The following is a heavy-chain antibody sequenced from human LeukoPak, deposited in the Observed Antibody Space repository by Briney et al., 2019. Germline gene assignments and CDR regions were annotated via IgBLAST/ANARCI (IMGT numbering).Heavy chain of an antibody. Sequence: GRSLRLSCTASGFTFGDYAMSWVRQAPGKGLEWVGFIRSKAYGGTTEYAASVKGRFTISRDDSKSIAYLQMNSLKTEDTAVYYCNTDALISNYWGQGTLVTVSS. J-gene: IGHJ4*02. V-gene: IGHV3-49*04. CDR2: IRSKAYGGTT. D-gene: IGHD2-15*01. CDR1: GFTFGDYA. CDR3: NTDALISNY.